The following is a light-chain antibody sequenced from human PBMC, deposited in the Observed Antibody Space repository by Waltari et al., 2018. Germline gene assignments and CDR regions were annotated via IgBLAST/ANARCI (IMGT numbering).Light chain of an antibody. V-gene: IGKV3-20*01. CDR2: GAS. CDR1: RTVRTTY. J-gene: IGKJ4*01. Sequence: EIVLTQSPGTLSLSPGERATLSCRASRTVRTTYLACYQQRPGPAPTLLIYGASSRATGVPDRFSGSGSGTDFSLTISSLEPEDFAVYYCQQYDISPLTFGGGTKVEIK. CDR3: QQYDISPLT.